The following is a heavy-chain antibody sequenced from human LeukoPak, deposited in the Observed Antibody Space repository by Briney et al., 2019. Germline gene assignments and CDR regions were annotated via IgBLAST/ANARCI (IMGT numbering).Heavy chain of an antibody. CDR1: GGSFSGYY. V-gene: IGHV4-34*01. CDR3: ARVLGYCSGGSCYSAGYFDY. Sequence: PSETLSLTCAVYGGSFSGYYWSWIRQPPGKGLEWIGEINHSGSTNYNPSLKSRVTISVDTSKNQFSLKLSSVTAADTAVYYCARVLGYCSGGSCYSAGYFDYWGQGTLVTVSS. J-gene: IGHJ4*02. CDR2: INHSGST. D-gene: IGHD2-15*01.